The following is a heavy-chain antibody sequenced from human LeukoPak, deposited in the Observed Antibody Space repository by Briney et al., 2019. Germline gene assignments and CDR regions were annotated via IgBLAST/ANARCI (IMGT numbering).Heavy chain of an antibody. CDR1: GGSFSGYY. J-gene: IGHJ4*02. D-gene: IGHD7-27*01. Sequence: SETLSLTCAVYGGSFSGYYWSWIRQPPGKGLEWIGEINHSGSTNYNPSLKSRVTISVDTSKNQFSLKLSSVTAADTAVNYCARPWGIGRYYFDYWGQGTLVTVSS. V-gene: IGHV4-34*01. CDR2: INHSGST. CDR3: ARPWGIGRYYFDY.